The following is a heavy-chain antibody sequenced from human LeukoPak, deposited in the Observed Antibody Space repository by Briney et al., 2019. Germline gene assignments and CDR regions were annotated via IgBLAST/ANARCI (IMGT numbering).Heavy chain of an antibody. CDR3: ARYRSSWYRYYYGMDV. CDR2: ISYDGSNK. V-gene: IGHV3-30*04. J-gene: IGHJ6*04. D-gene: IGHD6-13*01. CDR1: GFTFSSYA. Sequence: GGSLRLSCAASGFTFSSYAMHWVRQAPGKGLEWVAVISYDGSNKYYADSVKGRFTISRDNSKNTLYLQMNSLRAEDTAVYYCARYRSSWYRYYYGMDVRGKGTTVTVSS.